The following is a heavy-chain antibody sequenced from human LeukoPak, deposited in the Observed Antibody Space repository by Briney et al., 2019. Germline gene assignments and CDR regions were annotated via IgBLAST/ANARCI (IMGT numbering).Heavy chain of an antibody. J-gene: IGHJ4*02. D-gene: IGHD2-15*01. V-gene: IGHV1-2*02. Sequence: GASVKVSCKASGYTFTGYYMHWVRQAPGQGLEWMGWINPNSGGTNYAQKFQGRVTMTRDTSISTAYMELSRLRSDDTAVYYCARGLVVVAATPFPFSGWGQGTLVTVSS. CDR3: ARGLVVVAATPFPFSG. CDR1: GYTFTGYY. CDR2: INPNSGGT.